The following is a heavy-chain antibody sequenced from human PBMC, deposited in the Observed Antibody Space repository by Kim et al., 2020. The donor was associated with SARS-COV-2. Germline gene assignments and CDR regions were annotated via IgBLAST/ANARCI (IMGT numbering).Heavy chain of an antibody. D-gene: IGHD3-22*01. V-gene: IGHV4-59*01. CDR1: GGSISSYY. CDR3: ARELHYYDSSGSVADWFDP. J-gene: IGHJ5*02. Sequence: SETLSLTCTVSGGSISSYYWSWIRQPPGKGLEWIGFIYYSWSTYYNPSLKSRVTISLDTSKNQFHLKLNSVTAADTAVYYCARELHYYDSSGSVADWFDPWGQGTLVTVSS. CDR2: IYYSWST.